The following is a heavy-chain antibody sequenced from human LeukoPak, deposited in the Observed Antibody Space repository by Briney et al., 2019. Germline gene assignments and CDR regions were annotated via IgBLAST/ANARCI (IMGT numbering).Heavy chain of an antibody. D-gene: IGHD3-22*01. CDR3: ARSYYYDSSGYPGALGY. J-gene: IGHJ4*02. V-gene: IGHV4-59*08. CDR1: GGSISSYY. CDR2: IYYSGST. Sequence: SETLSLTCTVSGGSISSYYWSWIRQPPGKGLEWIGYIYYSGSTNYNPSLKSRVTISVDTSKNQFSPKLSSVTAADTAVYYCARSYYYDSSGYPGALGYWGQGTLVTVSS.